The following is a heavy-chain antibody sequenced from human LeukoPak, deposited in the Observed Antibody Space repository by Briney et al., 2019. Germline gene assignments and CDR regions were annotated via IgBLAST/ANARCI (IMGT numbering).Heavy chain of an antibody. CDR2: ISSSSTI. V-gene: IGHV3-48*01. CDR3: ARTHYFDY. Sequence: GGSLRLSCAASGFTFSSYSMNWVRQAPGKGLEWVSYISSSSTIYYADSVKGRFTISRDNAKNSLYLQMNSLRAEDTAVYYCARTHYFDYWGQGTLVTVSS. CDR1: GFTFSSYS. D-gene: IGHD3-10*01. J-gene: IGHJ4*02.